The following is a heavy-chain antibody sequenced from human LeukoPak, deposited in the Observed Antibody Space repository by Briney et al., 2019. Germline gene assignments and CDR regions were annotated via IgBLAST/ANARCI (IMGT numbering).Heavy chain of an antibody. CDR1: GGTFSSYA. J-gene: IGHJ3*02. CDR3: AAMTYYYDSSGYQGAFDI. V-gene: IGHV1-69*13. CDR2: IIPIFGTA. D-gene: IGHD3-22*01. Sequence: GASVTVSCKASGGTFSSYAISWVRQAPGQGLEWMGGIIPIFGTANYAQKFQGRVTITADESTSTAYMELSTLRSEDTAVYYCAAMTYYYDSSGYQGAFDIWGQGTMVTVSS.